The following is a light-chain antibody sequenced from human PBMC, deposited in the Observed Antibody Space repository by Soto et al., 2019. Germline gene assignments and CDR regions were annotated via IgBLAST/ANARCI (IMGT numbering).Light chain of an antibody. J-gene: IGLJ1*01. CDR1: SSNIETNY. CDR2: RNN. CDR3: AAGDDSLSGYV. Sequence: QSVLTQPPSASGTPGQMVTISCSGSSSNIETNYVYWYQHLPGAAPQLIIYRNNERPSGVPDRFSGSKSGTSASLAISGLRSEDEADYYWAAGDDSLSGYVFATGTKVTAL. V-gene: IGLV1-47*01.